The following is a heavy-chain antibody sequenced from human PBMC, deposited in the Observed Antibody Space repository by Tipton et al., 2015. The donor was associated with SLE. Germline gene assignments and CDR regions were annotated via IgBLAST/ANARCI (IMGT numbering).Heavy chain of an antibody. D-gene: IGHD5-18*01. Sequence: LRLSCAVYGGSFSGYYWSWIRQPPGKGLEWIGEINHSGSTNYNPSLKSRVTISVDTSKNQFSLKLSSVTAADTAVYYCASHSYGVFDYWGQGTLVTVSS. V-gene: IGHV4-34*01. CDR2: INHSGST. CDR3: ASHSYGVFDY. CDR1: GGSFSGYY. J-gene: IGHJ4*02.